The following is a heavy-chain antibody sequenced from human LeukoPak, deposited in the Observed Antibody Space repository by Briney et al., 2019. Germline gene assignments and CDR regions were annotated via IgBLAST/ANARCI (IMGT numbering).Heavy chain of an antibody. Sequence: PGGSLRLSCAASGFTFSSSAMSWVRQAPGKGLEWVSAISNNGGYTYYADSVQGRFTISRDNSKSTLCLKMNSLRAEDTAVYYCAKQLGYCSDGSCYFPYWGQGTLVTVPS. CDR1: GFTFSSSA. CDR3: AKQLGYCSDGSCYFPY. D-gene: IGHD2-15*01. CDR2: ISNNGGYT. J-gene: IGHJ4*02. V-gene: IGHV3-23*01.